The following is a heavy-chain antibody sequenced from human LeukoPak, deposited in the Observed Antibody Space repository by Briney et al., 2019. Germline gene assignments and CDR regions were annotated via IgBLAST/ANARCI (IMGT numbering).Heavy chain of an antibody. CDR1: GGSISSTSYY. V-gene: IGHV4-39*07. D-gene: IGHD2-2*01. CDR3: ARDLLYCSSTSCYASGWFDP. J-gene: IGHJ5*02. Sequence: PSETLSLTCTVSGGSISSTSYYWGWIRQPPGKGLEWIGSIYYSGSTYYNPSLKSRVTISVDTSKNQFSLKLSSVTAADTAVYYCARDLLYCSSTSCYASGWFDPWGQGTLVTVSS. CDR2: IYYSGST.